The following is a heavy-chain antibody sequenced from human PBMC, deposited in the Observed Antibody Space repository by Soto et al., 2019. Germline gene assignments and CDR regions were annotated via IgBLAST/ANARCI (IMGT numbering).Heavy chain of an antibody. CDR2: LYYSGST. CDR3: ARASGDGNFVDY. V-gene: IGHV4-30-4*01. D-gene: IGHD2-21*02. J-gene: IGHJ4*02. Sequence: QVQLQESGPGLVKPSQTLSLTCTVSGGSISSGDYYWSWIRPPPGKGLEWIGYLYYSGSTYYNPSLRSRVTISVDTSKTHFSLKLSSVTAADTAVYCSARASGDGNFVDYCCQGTLVTVSA. CDR1: GGSISSGDYY.